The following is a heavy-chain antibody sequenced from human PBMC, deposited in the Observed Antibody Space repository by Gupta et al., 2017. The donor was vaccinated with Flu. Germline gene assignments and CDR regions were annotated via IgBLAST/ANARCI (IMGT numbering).Heavy chain of an antibody. Sequence: EVQLLESGGGLVQPGGSLRLSCAASGFTFSNYAMRWVRQAPGRGLEWVSTISGGGRNTDYADSVKGRFKISGDSSKKTMYLQMKSLRAEDTAVYDGSKGANWAFAIGGQGTMVTVSS. CDR2: ISGGGRNT. D-gene: IGHD1-1*01. CDR3: SKGANWAFAI. CDR1: GFTFSNYA. J-gene: IGHJ3*02. V-gene: IGHV3-23*01.